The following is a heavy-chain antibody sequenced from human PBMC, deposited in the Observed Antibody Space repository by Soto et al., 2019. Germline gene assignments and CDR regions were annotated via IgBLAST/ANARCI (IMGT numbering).Heavy chain of an antibody. CDR2: IIGSGGST. D-gene: IGHD3-10*01. CDR1: GFTFSSYA. V-gene: IGHV3-23*01. Sequence: EVQLLEPGGGLVQPGGSLRLSCAASGFTFSSYAMSWVRQAPGKGLEWVSAIIGSGGSTYYADSVKGPFTISSDNSKNTQYLQMNSLRAEDTAVYYCAKDQGVHTQYYYYYGMDVWGQGTTVIVSS. CDR3: AKDQGVHTQYYYYYGMDV. J-gene: IGHJ6*02.